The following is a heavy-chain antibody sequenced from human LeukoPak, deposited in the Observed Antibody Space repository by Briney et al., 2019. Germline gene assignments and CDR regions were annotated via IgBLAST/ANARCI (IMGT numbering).Heavy chain of an antibody. CDR1: GHTFTTHW. Sequence: GESLQISCKGSGHTFTTHWIAWVRQMPGKGLEWMGIIFPGDSDTTYSPSFEGQVTISADKSINTAYLQWSSLKASDTAMYYCATSESQTRFDFWGQGTLVTVSS. D-gene: IGHD1/OR15-1a*01. J-gene: IGHJ4*02. CDR2: IFPGDSDT. CDR3: ATSESQTRFDF. V-gene: IGHV5-51*06.